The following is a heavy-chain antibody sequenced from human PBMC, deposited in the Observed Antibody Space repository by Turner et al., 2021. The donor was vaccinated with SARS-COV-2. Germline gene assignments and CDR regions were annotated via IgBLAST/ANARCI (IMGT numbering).Heavy chain of an antibody. D-gene: IGHD5-12*01. J-gene: IGHJ4*02. Sequence: QLQMQESGPGLVKHSETLSLNCTVSGDSISSSSFHWGWLRQSPGKGLEWIGNVYYSGNTYYNPSLTSHVTISADTSKKQFSLRLTSVTAADTAVYYCVRTPSSSYPHFNYWGQGTLVTVSS. CDR2: VYYSGNT. V-gene: IGHV4-39*01. CDR1: GDSISSSSFH. CDR3: VRTPSSSYPHFNY.